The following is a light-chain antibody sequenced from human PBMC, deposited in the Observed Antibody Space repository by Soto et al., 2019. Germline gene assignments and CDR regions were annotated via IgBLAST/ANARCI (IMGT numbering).Light chain of an antibody. CDR2: DAS. V-gene: IGKV3-11*01. Sequence: EIVLTQSPATLSLSPGERATLSCRASQSVGTYLVWYQQKPGQAPRLLIYDASKRAIGIPDRFSGSGSGTDFTLTISSLEPGDSAVHYCQQRRAWPRVFGGGTRME. J-gene: IGKJ4*01. CDR1: QSVGTY. CDR3: QQRRAWPRV.